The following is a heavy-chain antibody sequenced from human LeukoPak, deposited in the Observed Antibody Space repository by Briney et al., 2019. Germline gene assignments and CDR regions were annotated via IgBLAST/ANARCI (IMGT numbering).Heavy chain of an antibody. D-gene: IGHD2-15*01. J-gene: IGHJ6*03. CDR2: IISSSSTI. V-gene: IGHV3-48*01. CDR1: GFTFSSYS. Sequence: PGGSLRLSCAASGFTFSSYSMNWVRQAPGKGLEWVSYIISSSSTIYYADSVKGRFTITRDNAKNSLYLQMNSLRAEDTAVYYCARGLDIVVVVADTRGGYMDVWGKGTTVTV. CDR3: ARGLDIVVVVADTRGGYMDV.